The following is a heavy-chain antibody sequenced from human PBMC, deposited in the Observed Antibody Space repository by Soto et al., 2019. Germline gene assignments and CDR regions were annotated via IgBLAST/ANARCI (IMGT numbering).Heavy chain of an antibody. CDR2: INPNSGGT. J-gene: IGHJ6*02. CDR1: GYTLTDYY. CDR3: ARDGGVASVYGMDV. Sequence: QVHLVQSWAEVKRPGASVKVSCKASGYTLTDYYIHWVRQAPGQGLEWLGWINPNSGGTNYAQKFRGRVTLSRDTSISTSYLELGRLTTDDTAVYYCARDGGVASVYGMDVWGQGTTVTVSS. D-gene: IGHD5-12*01. V-gene: IGHV1-2*02.